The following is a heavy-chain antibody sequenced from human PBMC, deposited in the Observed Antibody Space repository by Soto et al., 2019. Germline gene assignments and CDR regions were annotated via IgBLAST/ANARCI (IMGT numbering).Heavy chain of an antibody. D-gene: IGHD6-6*01. J-gene: IGHJ4*02. CDR1: GFTCSSYA. Sequence: QVQLVESGGGVVQPGKSLRLSCAASGFTCSSYAMHWARQAPGKGLEWVTVISIRGGDEYYAESVRGRFTISRDDSKNTLYLQMDSLRVEDTAVDYCARGTIVARQHLDYWGQGTLVTVSS. CDR3: ARGTIVARQHLDY. V-gene: IGHV3-30*03. CDR2: ISIRGGDE.